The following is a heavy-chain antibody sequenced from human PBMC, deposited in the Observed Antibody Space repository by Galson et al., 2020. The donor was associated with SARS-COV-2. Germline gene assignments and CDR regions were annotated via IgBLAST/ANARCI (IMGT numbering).Heavy chain of an antibody. CDR3: AREAPPDTFDI. V-gene: IGHV1-69*13. CDR2: IIPVFGTT. J-gene: IGHJ3*02. CDR1: GGTFGSHS. Sequence: SVKVSCKASGGTFGSHSISWVRQAPGQGLEWVGRIIPVFGTTKFAPKFQGRVTITADASTNTAYMELSGLRVDDTAVDYCAREAPPDTFDIWGQGAMVTVSS.